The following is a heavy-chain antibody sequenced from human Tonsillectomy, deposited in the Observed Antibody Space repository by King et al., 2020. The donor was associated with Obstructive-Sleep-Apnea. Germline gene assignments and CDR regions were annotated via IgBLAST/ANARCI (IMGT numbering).Heavy chain of an antibody. Sequence: VQLVESGGGVAQPGRSLRLSCAASGFTFSTYAMHWVRQAPGKGLEWVAVISYDGNNKNYADSVKGRFSISRDNSKDTMYLQMNSLRAEDSAVYYCVREDSRVVAFDYWGQGTLVTVSS. CDR3: VREDSRVVAFDY. J-gene: IGHJ4*02. D-gene: IGHD3-22*01. CDR2: ISYDGNNK. CDR1: GFTFSTYA. V-gene: IGHV3-30-3*01.